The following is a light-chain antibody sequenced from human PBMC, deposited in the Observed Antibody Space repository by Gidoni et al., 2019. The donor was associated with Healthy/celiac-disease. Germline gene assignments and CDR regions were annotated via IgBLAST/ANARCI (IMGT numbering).Light chain of an antibody. J-gene: IGKJ4*01. CDR3: QQYSNSLT. Sequence: EIVLTQSPGTLSLSPGERATLSCRASQSVSSRYLAWYQQKPGQAPRLLIYDASNRAPGIPDRCSGSGSGKDFTLTISRLEPEDFAVYYCQQYSNSLTFXGXTKVEIK. V-gene: IGKV3-20*01. CDR1: QSVSSRY. CDR2: DAS.